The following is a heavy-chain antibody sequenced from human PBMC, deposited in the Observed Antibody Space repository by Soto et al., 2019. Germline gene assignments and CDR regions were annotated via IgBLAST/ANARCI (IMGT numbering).Heavy chain of an antibody. Sequence: GASVKVSCKASGYTFTRYDIHGVRQAPGQRLEWIGWMGLGSGNTSYAQKFQGRVTMTRNTSISTAYMELSSLRSEDTAVYYCAAGSQYCSGGSCYSFGINYWGQGTLVTVSS. CDR2: MGLGSGNT. V-gene: IGHV1-8*01. CDR1: GYTFTRYD. J-gene: IGHJ4*02. D-gene: IGHD2-15*01. CDR3: AAGSQYCSGGSCYSFGINY.